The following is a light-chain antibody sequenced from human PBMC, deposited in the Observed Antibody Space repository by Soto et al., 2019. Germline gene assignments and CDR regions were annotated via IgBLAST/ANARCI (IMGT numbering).Light chain of an antibody. Sequence: EIVLTQSPGTLSLSPGERATLSCRASQSVSSSYLAWYQQKPDQAPRLLIYGASSRATGIPDRFSGSGSGTDFTLTISRLEPEDYAVYYCQQYGSSQTFGQGTKVE. J-gene: IGKJ1*01. CDR1: QSVSSSY. CDR2: GAS. V-gene: IGKV3-20*01. CDR3: QQYGSSQT.